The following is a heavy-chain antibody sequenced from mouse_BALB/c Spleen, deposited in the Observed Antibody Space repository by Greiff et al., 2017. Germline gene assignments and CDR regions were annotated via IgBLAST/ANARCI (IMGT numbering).Heavy chain of an antibody. CDR1: GFTFSSYG. J-gene: IGHJ2*01. CDR3: ARQGLRRGDFDY. CDR2: ISSGGSYT. Sequence: EVQRVESGGDLVKPGGSLKLSCAASGFTFSSYGMSWVRQTPDKRLEWVATISSGGSYTYYPDSVKGRFTISRDNAKNTLYLQMSSLKSEDTAMYYCARQGLRRGDFDYWGQGTTLTVSS. V-gene: IGHV5-6*01. D-gene: IGHD2-2*01.